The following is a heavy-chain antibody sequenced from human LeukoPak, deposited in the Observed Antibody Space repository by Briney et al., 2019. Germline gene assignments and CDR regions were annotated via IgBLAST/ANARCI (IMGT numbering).Heavy chain of an antibody. CDR2: ISSSSSYI. CDR3: APGETWGSSWPGY. J-gene: IGHJ4*02. D-gene: IGHD6-13*01. V-gene: IGHV3-21*01. Sequence: PGGSLRLSCADSGFTFTSSLMNSGRQAPGKGLEWVSSISSSSSYIYYADSVKGRFTISRDNAKNSLYLQMYSLRAEDTAVYYCAPGETWGSSWPGYWGQGTLVTVSS. CDR1: GFTFTSSL.